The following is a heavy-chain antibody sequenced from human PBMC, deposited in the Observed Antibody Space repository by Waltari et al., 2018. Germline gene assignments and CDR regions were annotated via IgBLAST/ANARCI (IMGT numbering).Heavy chain of an antibody. CDR1: GGSISSSSYY. D-gene: IGHD6-19*01. J-gene: IGHJ5*02. V-gene: IGHV4-39*07. CDR2: IYYSGST. Sequence: QLQLQESGPGLVKPSETLSLTCTVSGGSISSSSYYWGWIRQPPGKVLEWIGSIYYSGSTYYNPSLKSRVTISVDTSKNQFSLKLSSVTAADTAVYYCARERDSSGWYNWFDPWGQGTLVTVSS. CDR3: ARERDSSGWYNWFDP.